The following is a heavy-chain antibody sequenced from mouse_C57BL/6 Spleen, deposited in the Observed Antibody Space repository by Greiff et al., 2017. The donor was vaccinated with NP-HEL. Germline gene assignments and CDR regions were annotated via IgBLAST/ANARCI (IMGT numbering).Heavy chain of an antibody. CDR2: IYPGDGDP. D-gene: IGHD2-1*01. V-gene: IGHV1-82*01. J-gene: IGHJ3*01. Sequence: QVQLQQSGPELVKPGASVKISCKASGYAFSSSWMNWVKQRPGKGLEWIGRIYPGDGDPNYNGKCKGKATLTAYKSSSTAHMQLSSLTSEDSAVYVCARDYGNSPFAYWGQGTLVTVSA. CDR3: ARDYGNSPFAY. CDR1: GYAFSSSW.